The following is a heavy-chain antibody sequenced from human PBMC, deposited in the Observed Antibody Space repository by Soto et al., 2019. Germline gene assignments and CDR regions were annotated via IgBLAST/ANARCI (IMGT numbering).Heavy chain of an antibody. CDR2: IIPILGIA. J-gene: IGHJ4*02. CDR3: ARSTLIVATSRFDY. Sequence: SVKVSCKASGGTFSSYTISWVRQAPGQGLEWMGRIIPILGIANYAQKFQGRVTITADKSTSTAYMELSSLRSEDTAVYYCARSTLIVATSRFDYWGQGTLVTVSS. CDR1: GGTFSSYT. D-gene: IGHD5-12*01. V-gene: IGHV1-69*02.